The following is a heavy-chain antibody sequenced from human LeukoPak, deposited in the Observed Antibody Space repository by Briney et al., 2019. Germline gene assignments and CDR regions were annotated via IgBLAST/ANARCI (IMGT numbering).Heavy chain of an antibody. CDR1: GFTFSSYW. V-gene: IGHV3-7*03. CDR2: IKQDGSEK. Sequence: PGGSLRLSCAASGFTFSSYWMRWVRQAPGKGLEWVANIKQDGSEKNYVDSVKGRFTISRDNAKNSLYLQMNSLGAEDTAVYYCASGLELDYWGQGTLVTVSS. J-gene: IGHJ4*02. CDR3: ASGLELDY.